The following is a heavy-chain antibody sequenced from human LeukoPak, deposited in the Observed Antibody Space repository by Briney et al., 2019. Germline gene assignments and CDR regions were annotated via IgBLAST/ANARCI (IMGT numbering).Heavy chain of an antibody. CDR2: IYYSGST. Sequence: KPSETLSLTCTVSGGSVSSGSYYWSWIRQPPGKGLEWIGYIYYSGSTNYNPSLKSRVTISVDTSKNQFSLKLSSVTAADTAVYYCASSITIFGVVIFHWGQGTLVTVSS. D-gene: IGHD3-3*01. CDR3: ASSITIFGVVIFH. V-gene: IGHV4-61*01. CDR1: GGSVSSGSYY. J-gene: IGHJ4*02.